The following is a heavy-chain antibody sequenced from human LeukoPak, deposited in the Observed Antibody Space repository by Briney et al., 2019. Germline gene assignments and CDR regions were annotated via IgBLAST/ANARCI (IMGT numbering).Heavy chain of an antibody. Sequence: SQTLSLTSTVSGDSITSNGYSWTWIRQPPGKGLEWIGYISYGGNTYSKPSLKSRVTISLDASKNQFSLKLTSLTAADTAVYYCARDVLVTSSPDAFDVWGQGTVVRVSS. V-gene: IGHV4-31*03. CDR2: ISYGGNT. J-gene: IGHJ3*01. CDR1: GDSITSNGYS. D-gene: IGHD1-26*01. CDR3: ARDVLVTSSPDAFDV.